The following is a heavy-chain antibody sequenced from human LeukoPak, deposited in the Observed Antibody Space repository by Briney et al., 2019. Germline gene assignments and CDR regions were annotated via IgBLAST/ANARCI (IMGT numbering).Heavy chain of an antibody. Sequence: ASVKVSCKASGGTFISYAISWVRQAPGQGLEWMGWMNPNSGNTGYAQKFQGRVTMTRNTSISTAYMELSSLRSEDTAVYYCARIGWRFGEFSSDYWGQGTLVTVSS. D-gene: IGHD3-10*01. CDR2: MNPNSGNT. J-gene: IGHJ4*02. V-gene: IGHV1-8*02. CDR1: GGTFISYA. CDR3: ARIGWRFGEFSSDY.